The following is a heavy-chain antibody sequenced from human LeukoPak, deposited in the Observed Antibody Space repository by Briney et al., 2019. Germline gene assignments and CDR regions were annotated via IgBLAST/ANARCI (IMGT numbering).Heavy chain of an antibody. J-gene: IGHJ4*02. D-gene: IGHD3-16*01. Sequence: SQTLSLTCTVSGGSISSGGYYWSWIRQHPGKGLEWIGYIYYSRSIYYNPSLKSRVNISVDPSKKQFSLKLSSVAAADTAVYYCARGGREFDYWGQGTLVTVSS. CDR3: ARGGREFDY. V-gene: IGHV4-31*03. CDR2: IYYSRSI. CDR1: GGSISSGGYY.